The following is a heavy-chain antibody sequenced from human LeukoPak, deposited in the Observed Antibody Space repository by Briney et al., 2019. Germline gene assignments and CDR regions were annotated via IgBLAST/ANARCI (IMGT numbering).Heavy chain of an antibody. J-gene: IGHJ4*02. CDR3: ARVPRYCSGGSCYSGTLRG. Sequence: ASVKVSCKASGYTFTNYDINWVRQATGQGLEWMGWMNPNSGNTGYAQKFQGRVTMTRNTSISTAYMQLSSLTFEDTAVYYCARVPRYCSGGSCYSGTLRGWGQGTLVTVSS. D-gene: IGHD2-15*01. V-gene: IGHV1-8*01. CDR1: GYTFTNYD. CDR2: MNPNSGNT.